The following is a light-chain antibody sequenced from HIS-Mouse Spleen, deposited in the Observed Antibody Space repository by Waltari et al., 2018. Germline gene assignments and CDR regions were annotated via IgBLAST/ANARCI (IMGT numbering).Light chain of an antibody. Sequence: SYELTQPPSVSVSPGQTARITCSGDALPKKHAYWYHTKSGQAPVLVIYEDSKRPSGTPERFSGSSSGTMATLTISGAQVEDEADYYCYSTDSSGNHRVFGGGTKLTVL. CDR1: ALPKKH. CDR3: YSTDSSGNHRV. CDR2: EDS. V-gene: IGLV3-10*01. J-gene: IGLJ2*01.